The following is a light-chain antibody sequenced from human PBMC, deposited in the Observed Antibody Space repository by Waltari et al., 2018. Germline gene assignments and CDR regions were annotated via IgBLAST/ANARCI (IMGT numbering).Light chain of an antibody. J-gene: IGLJ3*02. CDR2: EGS. CDR1: SSDVGSYNL. CDR3: CSYADTSTPNWV. Sequence: QSALTQPASVSGSPGQSITISCTGTSSDVGSYNLVSWYQQHPGKAPKLMIYEGSKRPSGVSNRFSCSKSGNTASLTISGLQAEDEADYYCCSYADTSTPNWVFGGGTKLTVL. V-gene: IGLV2-23*01.